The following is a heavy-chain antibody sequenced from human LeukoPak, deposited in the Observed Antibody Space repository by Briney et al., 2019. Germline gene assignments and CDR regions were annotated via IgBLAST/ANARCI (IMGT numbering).Heavy chain of an antibody. CDR3: VKFFLPYLAGGTGSR. CDR2: ISDGGDSR. D-gene: IGHD3-10*01. J-gene: IGHJ4*02. CDR1: GFPFSTYA. V-gene: IGHV3-23*01. Sequence: GGSLRLSCAASGFPFSTYAMSSVRQAPGMRLEWVSSISDGGDSRHYADSVEGRFTISRDTYKNTLYLQMNSLRAEDTALYYCVKFFLPYLAGGTGSRWGQGTLVTVSS.